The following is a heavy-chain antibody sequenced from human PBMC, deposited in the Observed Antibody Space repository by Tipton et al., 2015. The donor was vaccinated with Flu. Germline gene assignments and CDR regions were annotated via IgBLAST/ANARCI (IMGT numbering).Heavy chain of an antibody. CDR1: GYSINSGYY. D-gene: IGHD3-10*02. J-gene: IGHJ4*02. Sequence: LRLSCSVSGYSINSGYYWGWVRRPPGKGLEWIGTIYRSGSTYYNPSLKSRLTISVDTSQNQFSLRLSSVTAADTAVYYGARHTGDSVRGVIDYWGQGTPVTVSS. V-gene: IGHV4-38-2*01. CDR3: ARHTGDSVRGVIDY. CDR2: IYRSGST.